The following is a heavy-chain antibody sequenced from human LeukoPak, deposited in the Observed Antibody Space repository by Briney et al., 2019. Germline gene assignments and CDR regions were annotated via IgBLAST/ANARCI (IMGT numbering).Heavy chain of an antibody. CDR3: ARGRYYFDY. CDR1: SGSISSSSYY. Sequence: SETLSLTCTVSSGSISSSSYYWGWIRQPPGKGLEWIGSIYYSGSTYYNPSLKSRVTISVDTSKNQFSLKLSSVTAADTAVYYCARGRYYFDYWGQGTLVTVSS. J-gene: IGHJ4*02. CDR2: IYYSGST. V-gene: IGHV4-39*07.